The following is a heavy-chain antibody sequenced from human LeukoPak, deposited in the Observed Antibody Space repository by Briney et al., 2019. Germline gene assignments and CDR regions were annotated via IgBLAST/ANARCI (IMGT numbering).Heavy chain of an antibody. D-gene: IGHD3-10*01. CDR3: AREYFRFGVDWFDP. CDR2: IYTSGST. CDR1: GLTFSDYY. Sequence: GSLRLSCAASGLTFSDYYMSWIRQPAGKGLEWIGRIYTSGSTNYNPSLKSRVTLSVDTSKTQFSLKLSSVTAADTAVYYCAREYFRFGVDWFDPWGQGTLVTVSS. J-gene: IGHJ5*02. V-gene: IGHV4-4*07.